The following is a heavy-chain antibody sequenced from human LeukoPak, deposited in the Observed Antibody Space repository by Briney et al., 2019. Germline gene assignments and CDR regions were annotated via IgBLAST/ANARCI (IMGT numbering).Heavy chain of an antibody. CDR3: ARERLTVVRGSLDY. Sequence: GGSLRLSCAASGFTFSSYWMSWVRQATGKGLEWVANIKQDGSEKYYVDSVKGRFTISRDNAKNSLYLQMNSLRAEDTAVYYCARERLTVVRGSLDYWGQGTLVTVSS. J-gene: IGHJ4*02. V-gene: IGHV3-7*01. D-gene: IGHD4-23*01. CDR2: IKQDGSEK. CDR1: GFTFSSYW.